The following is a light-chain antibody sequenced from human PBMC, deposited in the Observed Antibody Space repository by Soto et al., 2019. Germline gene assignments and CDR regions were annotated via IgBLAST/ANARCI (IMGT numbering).Light chain of an antibody. CDR3: QQYGSSPPRT. J-gene: IGKJ1*01. CDR2: GAS. Sequence: IVLTQTPRILSLSPGERATLSCRASQSVSNDFLAWYQQKPGQAPRLLIYGASTRATDVPDRFSGSGSGADFTLTISRLEPEDFAVYYCQQYGSSPPRTFGQGTKVDIK. V-gene: IGKV3-20*01. CDR1: QSVSNDF.